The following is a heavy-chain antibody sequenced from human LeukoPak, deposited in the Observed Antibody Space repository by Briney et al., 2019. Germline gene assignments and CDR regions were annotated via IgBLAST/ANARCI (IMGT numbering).Heavy chain of an antibody. CDR1: GGSISSNNW. V-gene: IGHV4-4*02. Sequence: SETLSLTCAVSGGSISSNNWWSWVRRPPGKGLEWIGDIYHSGSTNYNPSLKSRVSMSVDTSKNQFSLKLSSVTAADTAVYYCARGSDYDHRNFDYWGQGTLVTVSS. D-gene: IGHD5-12*01. CDR3: ARGSDYDHRNFDY. J-gene: IGHJ4*02. CDR2: IYHSGST.